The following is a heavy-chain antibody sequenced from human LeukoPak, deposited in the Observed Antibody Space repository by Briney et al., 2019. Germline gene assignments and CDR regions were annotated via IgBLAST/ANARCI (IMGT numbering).Heavy chain of an antibody. CDR2: SYPDDSDT. J-gene: IGHJ5*01. CDR1: GYSFTTYW. V-gene: IGHV5-51*01. Sequence: PGESLKISCQGSGYSFTTYWIAWVRQMPGKGLEWMGISYPDDSDTRYSPSFQGQVTISVDKSSSTAYLQWSSLKASDTAMYYCARHGRSEATTPTISKVDSWGQGTLVTVSS. D-gene: IGHD1-1*01. CDR3: ARHGRSEATTPTISKVDS.